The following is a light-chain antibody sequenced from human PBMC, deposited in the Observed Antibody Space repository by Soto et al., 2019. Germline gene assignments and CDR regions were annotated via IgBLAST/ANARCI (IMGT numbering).Light chain of an antibody. CDR2: GAS. CDR1: QSVSSSY. J-gene: IGKJ1*01. V-gene: IGKV3-20*01. CDR3: QQYGSSPRT. Sequence: EIVLTQSPGTLSLSPGERATLSCRASQSVSSSYLAWYQQKPGQAPSLLIYGASSRATGIPDRFSGSGSGTDFTLTISRLVPEDSAVYYCQQYGSSPRTFGQGTMVEIK.